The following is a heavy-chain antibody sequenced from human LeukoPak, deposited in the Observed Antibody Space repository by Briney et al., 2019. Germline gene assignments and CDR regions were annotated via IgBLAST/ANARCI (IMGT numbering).Heavy chain of an antibody. CDR1: GGSISSYY. Sequence: SETLSLTCTVSGGSISSYYWSWIRQPPGKGLEWIGYIYYSGSTNYNPSLKSRVTISVDTAKNQFSLKLSSVTAADTAVYYCARRKNAYYYDSSGYLGAFDIWGQGTMVTVSS. V-gene: IGHV4-59*08. CDR3: ARRKNAYYYDSSGYLGAFDI. D-gene: IGHD3-22*01. J-gene: IGHJ3*02. CDR2: IYYSGST.